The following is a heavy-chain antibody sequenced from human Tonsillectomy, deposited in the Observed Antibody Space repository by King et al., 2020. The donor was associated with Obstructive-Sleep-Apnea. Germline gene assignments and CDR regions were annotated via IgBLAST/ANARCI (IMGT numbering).Heavy chain of an antibody. J-gene: IGHJ5*02. D-gene: IGHD6-6*01. V-gene: IGHV3-7*03. CDR1: GFTFSSYW. CDR3: ARVLGYSSSSSWFDP. CDR2: IKQDGSEK. Sequence: VQLVESGGGLVQPGGSLRLSCAASGFTFSSYWMSWVRQAPGKGLEWVANIKQDGSEKYYVDSVKGRFTISRDNAKNSLYLQMNSLRAEDTAVYYCARVLGYSSSSSWFDPWGQGTLVTVSS.